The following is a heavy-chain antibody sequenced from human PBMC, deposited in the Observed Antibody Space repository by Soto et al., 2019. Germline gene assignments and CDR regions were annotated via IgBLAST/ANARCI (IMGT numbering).Heavy chain of an antibody. CDR2: ISDDGSNK. J-gene: IGHJ1*01. CDR3: ARAALASGGDLSRPFQH. CDR1: GFTFRSYW. Sequence: GGSLRLSCAASGFTFRSYWMQWVRQAPGKGLEWVAVISDDGSNKYYADSVKGRFTISRDNSKNTLYLQMNSLRAEDTAVYYCARAALASGGDLSRPFQHWGQGTLVTVSS. D-gene: IGHD2-21*02. V-gene: IGHV3-30-3*01.